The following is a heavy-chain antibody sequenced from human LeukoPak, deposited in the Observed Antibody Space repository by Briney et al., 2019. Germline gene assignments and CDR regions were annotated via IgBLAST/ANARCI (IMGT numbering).Heavy chain of an antibody. V-gene: IGHV3-9*01. CDR1: GFTFDDYA. J-gene: IGHJ5*02. Sequence: GGSLRLSCAASGFTFDDYAMHWVRQAPGNGLEWVSGISWNSGSIGYADSVKGRFTISRDNAKNSLYLQMNSLRAEDTALYYCAKGITSMVRGVIIKNWFDPWGQGTLVTVSS. D-gene: IGHD3-10*01. CDR2: ISWNSGSI. CDR3: AKGITSMVRGVIIKNWFDP.